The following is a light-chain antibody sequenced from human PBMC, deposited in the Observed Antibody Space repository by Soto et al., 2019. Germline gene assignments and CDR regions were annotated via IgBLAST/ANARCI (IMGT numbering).Light chain of an antibody. Sequence: IQLTQSPSSLSASVGDRVTISCRASQGIANFLAWYQQKPGKAPKLLIYGASTVPSGVPSRFSGSGSGTDFTLTISILQPEDFATDYCQQLNSFPIPCGPGTKVDIK. J-gene: IGKJ3*01. CDR2: GAS. CDR1: QGIANF. CDR3: QQLNSFPIP. V-gene: IGKV1-9*01.